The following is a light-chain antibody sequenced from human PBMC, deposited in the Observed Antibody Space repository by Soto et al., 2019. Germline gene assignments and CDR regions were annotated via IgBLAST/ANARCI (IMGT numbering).Light chain of an antibody. V-gene: IGKV1-5*03. CDR3: QQYNSHPLT. Sequence: EIQMTQAPSTLSASVGDRVTLTCRASQTLNTWLAWYQQKPGKAPKVLIYKSSRLESGVPSRFSGSGSGTEFTLTSSSLQPDDYATYFCQQYNSHPLTFGGGTKVEL. CDR1: QTLNTW. CDR2: KSS. J-gene: IGKJ4*01.